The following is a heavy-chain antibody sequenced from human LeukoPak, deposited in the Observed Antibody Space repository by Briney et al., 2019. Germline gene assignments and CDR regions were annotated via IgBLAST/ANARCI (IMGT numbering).Heavy chain of an antibody. V-gene: IGHV3-23*01. J-gene: IGHJ4*02. CDR3: ARDLDSYGSFDY. CDR2: ISGSGGST. Sequence: GGSLRLSCAASGFTFSSYAMSWVRQAPGKGLEWVSAISGSGGSTYYADSVKGRFTISRDNSKNTLYLQMNSLRAEDTAVYYCARDLDSYGSFDYWGQGTLVTVSS. CDR1: GFTFSSYA. D-gene: IGHD5-18*01.